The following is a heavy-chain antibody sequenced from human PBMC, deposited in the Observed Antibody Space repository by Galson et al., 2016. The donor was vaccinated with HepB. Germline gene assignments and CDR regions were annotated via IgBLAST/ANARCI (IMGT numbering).Heavy chain of an antibody. D-gene: IGHD2-15*01. CDR1: GFAFSDSY. J-gene: IGHJ4*02. CDR2: IAKDGGEK. CDR3: AGGPGWTEDY. V-gene: IGHV3-7*03. Sequence: SLRLSCAASGFAFSDSYMGWTRQAPGKGLEWVANIAKDGGEKNYVDSLKGRFAISRDNAKNSLYLQMNSLRVEDTAVYYCAGGPGWTEDYWGQGTLVTVSS.